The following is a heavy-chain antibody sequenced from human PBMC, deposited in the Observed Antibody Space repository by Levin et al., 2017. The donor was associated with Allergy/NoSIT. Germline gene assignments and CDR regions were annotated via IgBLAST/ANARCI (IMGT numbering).Heavy chain of an antibody. D-gene: IGHD2/OR15-2a*01. CDR1: GFTFSSYG. CDR3: AKDEDYFLDY. J-gene: IGHJ4*02. V-gene: IGHV3-30*18. Sequence: GESLKISCAASGFTFSSYGMHWVRQAPGKGLEWVAVISYDGSNKYYADSVKGRFTISRDNSKNTLYLQMNSLRAEDTAVYYCAKDEDYFLDYWGQGTLVTVSS. CDR2: ISYDGSNK.